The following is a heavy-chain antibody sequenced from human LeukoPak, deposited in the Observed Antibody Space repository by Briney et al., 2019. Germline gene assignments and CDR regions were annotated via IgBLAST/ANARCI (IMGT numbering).Heavy chain of an antibody. CDR3: ARDSSGLISGYYFDY. CDR2: IYHSGHT. CDR1: GGSIGSGAYY. Sequence: SETLSLTCTVSGGSIGSGAYYWSWIRQPPGKGLEWIGYIYHSGHTYYNPSLKSRVTISVDRSKNQFSLKLNSVTAADTAVYYCARDSSGLISGYYFDYWGQGTLVTVSS. V-gene: IGHV4-30-2*01. D-gene: IGHD3-22*01. J-gene: IGHJ4*02.